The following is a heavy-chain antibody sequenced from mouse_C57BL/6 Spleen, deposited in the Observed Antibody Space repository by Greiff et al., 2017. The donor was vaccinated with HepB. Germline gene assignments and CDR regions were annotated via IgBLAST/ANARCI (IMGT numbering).Heavy chain of an antibody. CDR2: INPNNGGT. CDR3: AREGGYYGSSPFDY. J-gene: IGHJ2*01. CDR1: GYTFTDYY. V-gene: IGHV1-26*01. D-gene: IGHD1-1*01. Sequence: EVQLQQSGPELVKPGASVKISCKASGYTFTDYYMNWVKQSHGKSLEWIGDINPNNGGTSYNQKFKGKATLTVDKSSSTAYMALRSLTSEDSAVYYCAREGGYYGSSPFDYWGQGTTLTVSS.